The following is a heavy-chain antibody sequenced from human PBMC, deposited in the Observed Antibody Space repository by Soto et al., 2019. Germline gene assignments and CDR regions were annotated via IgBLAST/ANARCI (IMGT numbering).Heavy chain of an antibody. J-gene: IGHJ6*02. D-gene: IGHD3-10*01. CDR3: ASYGSGSRTAPPYYGMDV. Sequence: ASVKVSWKASGYTFTSYAMHWVRQAPGQRLEWMGWINAGNGNTKYSQKFQGRVTITRDTSASTAYMELSSLRSEDTAVYYCASYGSGSRTAPPYYGMDVWGQGTTVTVSS. CDR2: INAGNGNT. V-gene: IGHV1-3*01. CDR1: GYTFTSYA.